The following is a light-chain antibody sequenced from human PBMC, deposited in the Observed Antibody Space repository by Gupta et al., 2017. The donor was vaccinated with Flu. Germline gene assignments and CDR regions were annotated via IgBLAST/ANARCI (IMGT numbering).Light chain of an antibody. J-gene: IGLJ2*01. CDR3: AAWDDSLSGVV. V-gene: IGLV1-47*01. CDR2: RSN. Sequence: RVTISCSGGNSNIGINYVYWYQQLPGAAPKLLSYRSNQRPSGVPDRFSGSKSGTSAYLAISGLRSEDEADYYCAAWDDSLSGVVFGGGPKLTVL. CDR1: NSNIGINY.